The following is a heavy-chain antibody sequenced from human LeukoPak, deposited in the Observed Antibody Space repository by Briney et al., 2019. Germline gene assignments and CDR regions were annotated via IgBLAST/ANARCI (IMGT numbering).Heavy chain of an antibody. CDR3: ARDVRVPAATPPYYYYYVDV. Sequence: PSETLSLTCTVSGGSISSSSYYWGWIRQPPGKGLEWIGSIYYSGSTYYNPSLKSRVTISVDASKNQFSLKLSSVTAADTAVYYCARDVRVPAATPPYYYYYVDVWGKGTTVTVSS. CDR1: GGSISSSSYY. J-gene: IGHJ6*03. CDR2: IYYSGST. V-gene: IGHV4-39*07. D-gene: IGHD2-2*01.